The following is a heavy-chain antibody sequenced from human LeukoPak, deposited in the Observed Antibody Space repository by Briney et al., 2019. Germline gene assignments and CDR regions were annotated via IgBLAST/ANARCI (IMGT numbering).Heavy chain of an antibody. CDR1: GYTVTSYG. CDR2: ISAYNGNT. D-gene: IGHD2-15*01. CDR3: ARAYRSGGSCYGRVDY. V-gene: IGHV1-18*01. J-gene: IGHJ4*02. Sequence: ASVKVSCKASGYTVTSYGISWVRQAPGQGLEWMGWISAYNGNTNYAQKLQGRVTMTTDTSTSTAYMELRSLRSDDTAVYYCARAYRSGGSCYGRVDYWGQGTLVTVSS.